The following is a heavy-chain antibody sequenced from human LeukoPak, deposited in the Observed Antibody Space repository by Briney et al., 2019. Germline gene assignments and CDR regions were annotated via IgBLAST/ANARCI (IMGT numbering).Heavy chain of an antibody. CDR2: VFGSGGSA. J-gene: IGHJ4*02. CDR1: GFTFNNYA. Sequence: GGSLRLSCAASGFTFNNYAMYWVRQAPGKGLEWVAGVFGSGGSAHYTDSVKGRFTIFRDNSKNTVYPQMNSLRAEDTAVYYCGKTTVGYSSGRYPGWPVDYWGQGTLVTVSS. V-gene: IGHV3-23*01. CDR3: GKTTVGYSSGRYPGWPVDY. D-gene: IGHD6-19*01.